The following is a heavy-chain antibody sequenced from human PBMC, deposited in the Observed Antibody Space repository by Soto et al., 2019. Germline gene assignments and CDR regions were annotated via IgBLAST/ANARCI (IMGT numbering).Heavy chain of an antibody. J-gene: IGHJ5*02. Sequence: ASVKVSCKASGYTFTSYGISWVRQAPGQGLEWMGWISAYNGNTSYAQKLQGRVTMTTDTSMSTAYMELRSLRSDDTAVYYCARDSAVAGRVNWFDPWGQGTLVTVSS. CDR3: ARDSAVAGRVNWFDP. CDR2: ISAYNGNT. CDR1: GYTFTSYG. D-gene: IGHD6-19*01. V-gene: IGHV1-18*01.